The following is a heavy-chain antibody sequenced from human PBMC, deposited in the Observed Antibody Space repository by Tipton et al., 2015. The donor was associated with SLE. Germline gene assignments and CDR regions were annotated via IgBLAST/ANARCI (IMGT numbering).Heavy chain of an antibody. Sequence: GLVKPSGTLSLTCAVSGDSVTSGDWWSWVRQPPGKGLEWVAEINHSGTTNYNPSLKSRVTISIDKSKNQFSLKVTSVTAADTAVYYCARLSVSYAPWGQGTLVTVAS. CDR2: INHSGTT. J-gene: IGHJ5*02. CDR1: GDSVTSGDW. D-gene: IGHD3-10*01. CDR3: ARLSVSYAP. V-gene: IGHV4-4*02.